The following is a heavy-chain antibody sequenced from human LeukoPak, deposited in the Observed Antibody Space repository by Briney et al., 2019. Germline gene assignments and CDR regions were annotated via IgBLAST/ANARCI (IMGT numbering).Heavy chain of an antibody. J-gene: IGHJ4*02. D-gene: IGHD3-16*02. CDR3: ARDGRDGTWSRFGGVIAHFDY. CDR2: INPSGGST. CDR1: GYTFTSYY. V-gene: IGHV1-46*01. Sequence: ASVQVSLKASGYTFTSYYMHWVRQAPGQGLEWMGIINPSGGSTSYAQKFQGRVTMTRDTSTSTVYMELSSLRSEDTAVYYCARDGRDGTWSRFGGVIAHFDYWGQGTPVTVSS.